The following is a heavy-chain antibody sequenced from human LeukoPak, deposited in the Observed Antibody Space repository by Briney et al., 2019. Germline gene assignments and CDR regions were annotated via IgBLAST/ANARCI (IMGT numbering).Heavy chain of an antibody. CDR2: ISSTGSTI. D-gene: IGHD3-10*01. J-gene: IGHJ3*02. CDR3: ARGVGDLGAFDI. CDR1: GFTFNIYT. V-gene: IGHV3-48*01. Sequence: PGGSLRLSCAASGFTFNIYTMNWVRQAPGKGLEWVSSISSTGSTIYYADSVKGRFTISRDNAKNTLYLQMNSLRTEDTAVYHCARGVGDLGAFDIWGQGTMVTVSS.